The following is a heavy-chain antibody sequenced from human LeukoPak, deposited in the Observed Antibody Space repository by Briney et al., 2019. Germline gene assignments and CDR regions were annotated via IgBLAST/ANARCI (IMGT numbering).Heavy chain of an antibody. Sequence: GGSLRLSCAASGFTFSNAWMSWVRQAPGKGLEWVANIKQDGGEKYCVDSVKGRFTISRDNAKNSLYLQMSSLRAEDTAVYYCARDSSYYYDSSGLGTDYWGQGTLVTVSS. CDR2: IKQDGGEK. D-gene: IGHD3-22*01. CDR3: ARDSSYYYDSSGLGTDY. J-gene: IGHJ4*02. CDR1: GFTFSNAW. V-gene: IGHV3-7*01.